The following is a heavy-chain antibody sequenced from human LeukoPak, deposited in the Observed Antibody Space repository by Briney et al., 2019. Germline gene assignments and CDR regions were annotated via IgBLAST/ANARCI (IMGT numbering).Heavy chain of an antibody. J-gene: IGHJ4*02. CDR1: GGSIDSSSYY. CDR3: ARLGDDFWGGYYTGDY. CDR2: IYYSGSS. Sequence: SETLSLTCTVSGGSIDSSSYYWGWIRQPPGKGLEWIGNIYYSGSSYYNPSLKSRVTLSPDTSKNQFSLKLSSVTAADTAVYYCARLGDDFWGGYYTGDYWGQGILVTVSS. D-gene: IGHD3-3*01. V-gene: IGHV4-39*01.